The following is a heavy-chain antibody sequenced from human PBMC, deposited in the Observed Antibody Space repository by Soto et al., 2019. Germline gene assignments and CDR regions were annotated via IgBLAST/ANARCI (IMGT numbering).Heavy chain of an antibody. J-gene: IGHJ5*02. CDR1: GYSVSSNSAA. CDR2: TYYRSRWYS. CDR3: ARDRRSGTYNYNWFDP. V-gene: IGHV6-1*01. Sequence: PSQTLSLTCAISGYSVSSNSAASNWIRQSPSRGLEWLGRTYYRSRWYSDYAGSLKSRITINPDTSSNQFSLQLHSVTPEDTAVYYCARDRRSGTYNYNWFDPWGQGTLVTVSS. D-gene: IGHD1-26*01.